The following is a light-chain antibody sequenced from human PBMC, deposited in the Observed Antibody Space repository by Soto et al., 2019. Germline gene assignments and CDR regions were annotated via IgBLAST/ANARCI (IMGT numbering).Light chain of an antibody. CDR3: HQQYDRPT. Sequence: DIVMTQSPDSLAVSLGERATINCKSSQTVLSSSTNRNYLVWYQQTSGQPPKLLIYWSSTRASGVPDRFAGSGSGTDFTLTISNIQADDGGSYYCHQQYDRPTFGQGTRLEL. J-gene: IGKJ5*01. CDR1: QTVLSSSTNRNY. V-gene: IGKV4-1*01. CDR2: WSS.